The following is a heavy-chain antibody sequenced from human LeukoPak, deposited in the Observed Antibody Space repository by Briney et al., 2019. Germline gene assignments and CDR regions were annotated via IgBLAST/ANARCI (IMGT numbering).Heavy chain of an antibody. Sequence: GGSLRLSCAASGFTFSSFSMHWVRQAPGKGLEWVAFISYDGSSKYYADSVKGRFTISRDNSKNTLYLQMNSLRAEDTAVYYCAKDLSMYYYDSSGSAADAFDIWGQGTMVTVSS. CDR2: ISYDGSSK. D-gene: IGHD3-22*01. V-gene: IGHV3-30-3*01. J-gene: IGHJ3*02. CDR3: AKDLSMYYYDSSGSAADAFDI. CDR1: GFTFSSFS.